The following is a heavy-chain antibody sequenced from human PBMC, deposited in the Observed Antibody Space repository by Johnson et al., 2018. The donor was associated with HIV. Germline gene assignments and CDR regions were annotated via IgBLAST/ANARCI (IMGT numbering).Heavy chain of an antibody. CDR3: ATNRGGAFDI. V-gene: IGHV3-66*01. D-gene: IGHD2/OR15-2a*01. CDR1: GFSFDDYG. CDR2: IYSGGST. J-gene: IGHJ3*02. Sequence: VQLVESGGGVVQPGRSLRLSCAASGFSFDDYGMSWVRQAPGKGLEWVSVIYSGGSTYYADSVKGRFTISRDNSKNTLYLQMNSLRAEDTAVYYCATNRGGAFDIWGQGTMVTVSS.